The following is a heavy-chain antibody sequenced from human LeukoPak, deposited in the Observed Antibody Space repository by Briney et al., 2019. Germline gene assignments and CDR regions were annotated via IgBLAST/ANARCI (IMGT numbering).Heavy chain of an antibody. Sequence: GGSLRLSCAASGFTFSSYSMSWVRQAPGRGLEWVSAISGSGGSTYYADSVKGRFTISRDNSKNTLYLQMNSLRAEDTAVYYCAKRAGGSRSGYYIYWYFDLWGRGTLVTVSS. CDR3: AKRAGGSRSGYYIYWYFDL. J-gene: IGHJ2*01. CDR2: ISGSGGST. CDR1: GFTFSSYS. V-gene: IGHV3-23*01. D-gene: IGHD3-22*01.